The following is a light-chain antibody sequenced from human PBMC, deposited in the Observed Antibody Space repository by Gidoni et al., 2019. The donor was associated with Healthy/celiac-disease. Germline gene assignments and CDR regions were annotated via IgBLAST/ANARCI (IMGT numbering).Light chain of an antibody. Sequence: SSELTQDPAVSVDLGQTVRLTCQGDSLRSYYASWYQQKPGQAPVLVIYGKNNRPSGIPDRFSGSSSGNTASLTITGAQAEDEADHYCNSRDSSGNHVVFGGGTKLTVL. CDR1: SLRSYY. CDR2: GKN. CDR3: NSRDSSGNHVV. V-gene: IGLV3-19*01. J-gene: IGLJ2*01.